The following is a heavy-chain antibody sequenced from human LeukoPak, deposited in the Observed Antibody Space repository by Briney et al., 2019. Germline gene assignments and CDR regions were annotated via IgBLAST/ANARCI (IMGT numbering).Heavy chain of an antibody. D-gene: IGHD3-22*01. CDR2: ISAYNGNT. J-gene: IGHJ3*02. CDR1: GYTFTSYG. V-gene: IGHV1-18*01. Sequence: ASVKVSCKASGYTFTSYGISWVRQAPGQGLEWMGWISAYNGNTNYAQKLQGRVTMTTDTSTSTAYMELRSLRSDDTAVYYCACCNYFDSSGYNDAFDIWDQGTTVTVSS. CDR3: ACCNYFDSSGYNDAFDI.